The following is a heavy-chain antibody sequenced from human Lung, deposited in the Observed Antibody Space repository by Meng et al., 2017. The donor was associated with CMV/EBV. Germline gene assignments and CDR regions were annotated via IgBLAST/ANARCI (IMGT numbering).Heavy chain of an antibody. CDR1: GFSLSTSEVG. D-gene: IGHD2-2*01. V-gene: IGHV2-5*02. CDR3: ALFTRSWFDP. CDR2: IYWDDDK. Sequence: QITLKESGPTLVQPTQTLTLTCTFSGFSLSTSEVGVGWIRQPPGKALEWLAVIYWDDDKRYSPSLKSRLTITKDTSKNQVVLTLTNMDPVDTATYYCALFTRSWFDPWGQGTLVTASS. J-gene: IGHJ5*02.